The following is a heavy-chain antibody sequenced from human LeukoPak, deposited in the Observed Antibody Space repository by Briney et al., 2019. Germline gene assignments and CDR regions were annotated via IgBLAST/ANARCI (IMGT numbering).Heavy chain of an antibody. CDR1: GGSISSSSYY. V-gene: IGHV4-39*07. CDR3: ARRLWDDILTGERRPFDY. Sequence: KPSETLSLTCTVSGGSISSSSYYWGWIRQPPGKGLEWIGNIYYSGSTYYNPSLESRVTMSLDTSKNQFSLKLSSVTAADTAVYYCARRLWDDILTGERRPFDYWGQGTLVTVSS. D-gene: IGHD3-9*01. CDR2: IYYSGST. J-gene: IGHJ4*02.